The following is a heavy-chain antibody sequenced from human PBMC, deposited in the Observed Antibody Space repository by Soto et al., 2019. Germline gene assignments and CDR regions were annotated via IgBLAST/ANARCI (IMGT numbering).Heavy chain of an antibody. CDR3: ARDPSTGAADF. J-gene: IGHJ4*02. CDR1: GFTFNDYA. V-gene: IGHV3-23*01. D-gene: IGHD2-8*02. CDR2: ISRGGDAT. Sequence: GGSLRLSCVGSGFTFNDYALNWVRQSPGKGLEWVSTISRGGDATYYADSVRGRFTISRDDSKHTLSLLMKSLRAEDSAIYYCARDPSTGAADFWGQGTLVTVSS.